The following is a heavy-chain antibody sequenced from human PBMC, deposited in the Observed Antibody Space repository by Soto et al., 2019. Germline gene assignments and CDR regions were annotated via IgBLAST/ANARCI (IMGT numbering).Heavy chain of an antibody. CDR1: GYAFTSYD. Sequence: ASVKVSCKASGYAFTSYDINWVRQATGQGLEWMGWMNPNSGNTGYAQKFQGRVTMTRNTSISTAYMELSSLRSEDTAVYYCASYYFISGYYHPLIVFWGPGTLVNVSS. J-gene: IGHJ4*02. V-gene: IGHV1-8*01. CDR2: MNPNSGNT. D-gene: IGHD3-22*01. CDR3: ASYYFISGYYHPLIVF.